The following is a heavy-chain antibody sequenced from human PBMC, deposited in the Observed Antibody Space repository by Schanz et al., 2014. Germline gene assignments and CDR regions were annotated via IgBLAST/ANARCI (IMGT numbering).Heavy chain of an antibody. Sequence: VQLVQSGGGLVQPGGSLRLSCAASGFTFSSHWMHWVRQDPGKGLVWVARINSVGSNTDYADSVTGRFTISRDNAKNSVLLQINSLRAEDTAVYCCARAGYDADNWFDPWGQGTLVTVSS. CDR2: INSVGSNT. J-gene: IGHJ5*02. D-gene: IGHD2-2*01. V-gene: IGHV3-74*01. CDR3: ARAGYDADNWFDP. CDR1: GFTFSSHW.